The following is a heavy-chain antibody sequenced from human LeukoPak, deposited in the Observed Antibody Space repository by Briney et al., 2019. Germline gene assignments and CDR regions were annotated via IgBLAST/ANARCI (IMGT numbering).Heavy chain of an antibody. Sequence: GGSLRLSCAASGFTFSSYSMNWVRQAPGKGLEWVSSISSGSSYIYYADSVKGRFTISRDNAKNSLYLQMNSLRAEDTAVYYCAREVAVWQQLATRDYYGMDVWGQGTTVTVSS. CDR1: GFTFSSYS. CDR2: ISSGSSYI. V-gene: IGHV3-21*01. D-gene: IGHD6-13*01. J-gene: IGHJ6*02. CDR3: AREVAVWQQLATRDYYGMDV.